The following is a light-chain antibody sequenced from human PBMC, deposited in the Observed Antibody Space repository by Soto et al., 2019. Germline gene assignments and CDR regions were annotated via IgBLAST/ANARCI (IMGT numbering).Light chain of an antibody. Sequence: EIQMSQSPSSLSASVGDRVTITCRASQSISSYLNWYQQKPGRAPKLLIYKASSLDSGVPSRFSGSGSGTDFTLTITRVEPEDFAVYYCQQYVTTPITFGQGTRLEI. CDR1: QSISSY. V-gene: IGKV1-39*01. CDR3: QQYVTTPIT. J-gene: IGKJ5*01. CDR2: KAS.